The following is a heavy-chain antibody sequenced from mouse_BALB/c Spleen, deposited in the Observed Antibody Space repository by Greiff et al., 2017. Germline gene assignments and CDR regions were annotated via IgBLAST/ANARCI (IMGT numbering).Heavy chain of an antibody. Sequence: EVQGVESGGDLVKPGGSLKLSCAASGFTFSNYGMSWVRQTPDKRLEWVATFSSGGTYTYYPDSVKGRFTISRDNAKNILYLQMSSLKSEDTAMYYCARRGDGYDGGAMDYWGQGTSVTVSS. CDR1: GFTFSNYG. V-gene: IGHV5-6*01. D-gene: IGHD2-2*01. J-gene: IGHJ4*01. CDR2: FSSGGTYT. CDR3: ARRGDGYDGGAMDY.